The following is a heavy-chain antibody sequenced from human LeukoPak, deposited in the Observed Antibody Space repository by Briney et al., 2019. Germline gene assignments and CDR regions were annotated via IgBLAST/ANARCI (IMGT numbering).Heavy chain of an antibody. D-gene: IGHD1-1*01. V-gene: IGHV3-30*03. J-gene: IGHJ4*02. CDR2: ISYDGSNK. Sequence: GGSLRLSCAASGFTFSSYSMNWVRQAPGKGLEWVAVISYDGSNKYYADSVKGRFTISRDNSKNTLYLQMNSLRAEDTAVYYCARVPGTTLFDYWGQGTLVTVSS. CDR1: GFTFSSYS. CDR3: ARVPGTTLFDY.